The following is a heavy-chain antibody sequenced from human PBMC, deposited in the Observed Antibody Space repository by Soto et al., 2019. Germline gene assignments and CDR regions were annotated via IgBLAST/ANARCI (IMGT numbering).Heavy chain of an antibody. V-gene: IGHV3-21*01. CDR1: GFTFSSYS. D-gene: IGHD2-2*01. Sequence: GGSLRLSCAASGFTFSSYSMNWVRQAPGKGLEWVSSISSSSSSYIYYADSVKGRFTISRDNAKNSLYLQMNSLRAEDTAVYYCARGTPFRGFVVVPAAPFDYWGQGTLVIGSS. CDR2: ISSSSSSYI. CDR3: ARGTPFRGFVVVPAAPFDY. J-gene: IGHJ4*02.